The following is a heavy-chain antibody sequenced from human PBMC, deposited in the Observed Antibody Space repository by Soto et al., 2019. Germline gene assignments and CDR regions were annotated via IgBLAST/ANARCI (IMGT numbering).Heavy chain of an antibody. D-gene: IGHD3-3*02. CDR2: MFYGVST. Sequence: KPSETLSLTCTVSGSSINSSGYYWGWIRQPPGKGLEWIGSMFYGVSTYYNPSLKSRVTVSVDTSKNQFSLNLRSVTAADTAVYYCARLPSRHLVDYWGQGTLVTVLL. CDR3: ARLPSRHLVDY. V-gene: IGHV4-39*01. J-gene: IGHJ4*02. CDR1: GSSINSSGYY.